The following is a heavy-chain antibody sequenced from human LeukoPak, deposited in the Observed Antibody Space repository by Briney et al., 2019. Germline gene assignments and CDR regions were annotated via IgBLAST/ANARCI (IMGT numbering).Heavy chain of an antibody. CDR2: ISYDGSNK. Sequence: GGSLRLSCAASGFTFSSYGMHWVRQAPGKGLEWVAVISYDGSNKYYADSVKGRFTISRDNSKNTLYLQMNSLRAEDTAVYYCAKVIKMATVKPYYYYGMDVWGQGTTVTVSS. V-gene: IGHV3-30*18. D-gene: IGHD5-24*01. CDR3: AKVIKMATVKPYYYYGMDV. CDR1: GFTFSSYG. J-gene: IGHJ6*02.